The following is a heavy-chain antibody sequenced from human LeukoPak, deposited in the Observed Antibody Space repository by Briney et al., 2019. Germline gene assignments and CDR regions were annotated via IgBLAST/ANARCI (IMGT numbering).Heavy chain of an antibody. CDR2: IYYSGST. J-gene: IGHJ4*02. Sequence: ASETLSLTCTVSGGSISSGGYYWSWIRQHPGKGLEWIGYIYYSGSTYYNPSLKSRVTISVDTSKNQFSLKLSSVTAADTAVYYCARVVVHGHSDYWGQGTLVTVSS. CDR1: GGSISSGGYY. D-gene: IGHD2-2*01. CDR3: ARVVVHGHSDY. V-gene: IGHV4-31*03.